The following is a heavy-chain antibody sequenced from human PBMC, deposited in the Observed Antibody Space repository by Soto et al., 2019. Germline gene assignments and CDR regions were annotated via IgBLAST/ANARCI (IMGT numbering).Heavy chain of an antibody. Sequence: PGESLKISCKGSGYSFTSYWIGWVRQMPGKGLEWMGIIYPGDSDTRYSPSFQGQVTISADKSISTAYLQWSSLKASDTAMYYCARHGTCYYDSSGYYQYYFDYWGQGTLVTVSS. D-gene: IGHD3-22*01. J-gene: IGHJ4*02. CDR2: IYPGDSDT. CDR1: GYSFTSYW. CDR3: ARHGTCYYDSSGYYQYYFDY. V-gene: IGHV5-51*01.